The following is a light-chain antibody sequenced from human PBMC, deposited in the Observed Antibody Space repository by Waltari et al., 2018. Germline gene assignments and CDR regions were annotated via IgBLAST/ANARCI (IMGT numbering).Light chain of an antibody. CDR1: QSVSNNQ. V-gene: IGKV3-20*01. J-gene: IGKJ5*01. Sequence: EIVLMQSPGTLFLSPGESATLSCRASQSVSNNQLAWYQQSPGQAPRLGIYGAFARATAMPDWVSGTGSGTDFTLTSSRLEPEDFAMYYCQQYGSSPLTFGQGTRLEIK. CDR2: GAF. CDR3: QQYGSSPLT.